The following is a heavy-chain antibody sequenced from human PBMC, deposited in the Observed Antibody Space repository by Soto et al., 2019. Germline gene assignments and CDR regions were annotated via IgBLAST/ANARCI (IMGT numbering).Heavy chain of an antibody. Sequence: SETLSLTSTVSGDSISTDYWSWIRQSPGKGLEWIGFIYYGGSTNYNPSLKSRVTISVDTPKNQFSLKLSSVTAADTAVYYCAKNWNWGSLVHWGQGTLVTVS. CDR3: AKNWNWGSLVH. J-gene: IGHJ4*02. V-gene: IGHV4-59*08. CDR2: IYYGGST. D-gene: IGHD7-27*01. CDR1: GDSISTDY.